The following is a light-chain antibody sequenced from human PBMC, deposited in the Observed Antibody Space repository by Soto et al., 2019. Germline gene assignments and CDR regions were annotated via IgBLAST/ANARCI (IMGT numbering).Light chain of an antibody. V-gene: IGKV1-39*01. CDR1: QSINIY. J-gene: IGKJ1*01. Sequence: DIPMTQSPSSLSASVGDRVTISCRASQSINIYLNWYQQKAEKAPKLLIYAASSLQSGVPSRFSGGGSCTDFTLTISSLQPEDFSTYYCQQSYINPPTFGQGTKVEFK. CDR2: AAS. CDR3: QQSYINPPT.